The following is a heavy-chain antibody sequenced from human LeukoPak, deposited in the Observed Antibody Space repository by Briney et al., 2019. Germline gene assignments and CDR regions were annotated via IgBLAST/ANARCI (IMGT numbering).Heavy chain of an antibody. CDR1: GGSFSGYY. Sequence: SETLSLTCAVYGGSFSGYYWSWIRQPPGKGLEWIGEINHSGSTNYNPSLKSRVTISVDTSKNQFSLKLSSVTAADTAVYYCARGYRYLDYWGRGTLVTVSS. J-gene: IGHJ4*02. V-gene: IGHV4-34*01. CDR3: ARGYRYLDY. CDR2: INHSGST. D-gene: IGHD2-2*02.